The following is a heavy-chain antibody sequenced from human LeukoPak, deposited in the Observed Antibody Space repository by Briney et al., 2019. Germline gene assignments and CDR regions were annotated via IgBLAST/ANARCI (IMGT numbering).Heavy chain of an antibody. CDR3: AREGSSWSGGNWFDP. CDR2: ISSTSSTT. V-gene: IGHV3-48*02. CDR1: RFTFSGYS. Sequence: GGSLRLSCAASRFTFSGYSMKWVRQAPGKGLEWVSNISSTSSTTYYADSVKGRFTISRDNANNSLYLQMNSLRDEDTAVYYCAREGSSWSGGNWFDPWGQGTLVTVSS. J-gene: IGHJ5*02. D-gene: IGHD6-13*01.